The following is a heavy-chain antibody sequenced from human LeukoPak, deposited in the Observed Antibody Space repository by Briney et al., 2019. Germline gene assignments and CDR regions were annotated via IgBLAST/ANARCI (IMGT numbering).Heavy chain of an antibody. V-gene: IGHV1-69*05. J-gene: IGHJ3*02. CDR2: IIPIFGTA. CDR3: ARDTEIVTGAFDI. D-gene: IGHD3-22*01. CDR1: GGTFSSYA. Sequence: PVKVSCKASGGTFSSYAISWVRQAPGQGLEWMGGIIPIFGTANYAQKFQGRVTITTDESTSTAYMELSSLRSEDTAVYYCARDTEIVTGAFDIWGQGTMVTVSS.